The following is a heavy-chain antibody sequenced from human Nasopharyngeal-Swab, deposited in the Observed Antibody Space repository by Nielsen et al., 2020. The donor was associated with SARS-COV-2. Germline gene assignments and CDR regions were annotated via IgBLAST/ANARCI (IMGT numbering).Heavy chain of an antibody. CDR2: ISSSSSYI. D-gene: IGHD3-3*01. CDR1: GSTFNNYN. J-gene: IGHJ6*02. V-gene: IGHV3-21*01. Sequence: GEPLKISCAASGSTFNNYNFNWVRQAPGRGLEWVSSISSSSSYIYYADSVKGRFTISRDNAKNSLYLQMNSLRAEDTAVYYCARDGLDYDFWSAYFMDVWGQGTTVTVSS. CDR3: ARDGLDYDFWSAYFMDV.